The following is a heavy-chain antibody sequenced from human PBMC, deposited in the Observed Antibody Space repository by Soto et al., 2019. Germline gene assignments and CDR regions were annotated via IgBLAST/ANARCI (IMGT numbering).Heavy chain of an antibody. CDR3: ARWDRRGPLDCFDY. CDR1: GGSISSYY. V-gene: IGHV4-59*01. D-gene: IGHD1-26*01. J-gene: IGHJ4*02. CDR2: IYYSGST. Sequence: PSETLSLTCTVSGGSISSYYWSWIRQPPGKGLEWIGYIYYSGSTNYNPSLKSRVTISVDTSKTQFSLKLSSVTAADTAVYYCARWDRRGPLDCFDYWGQGTLVTVSS.